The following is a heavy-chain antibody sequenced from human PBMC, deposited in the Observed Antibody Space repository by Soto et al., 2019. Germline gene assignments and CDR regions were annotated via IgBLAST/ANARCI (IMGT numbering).Heavy chain of an antibody. CDR1: GFTFSSYA. J-gene: IGHJ6*02. CDR2: ISYDGSNK. D-gene: IGHD6-6*01. Sequence: GGSLRLSCAASGFTFSSYAMHWVRQAPGKGLEWVAVISYDGSNKYYADSVKGRFTISRDNSKNTLYLQMNSLRAEDTAVYYCARSRIAARSHYYYGMDVWGQGTTVTVSS. CDR3: ARSRIAARSHYYYGMDV. V-gene: IGHV3-30-3*01.